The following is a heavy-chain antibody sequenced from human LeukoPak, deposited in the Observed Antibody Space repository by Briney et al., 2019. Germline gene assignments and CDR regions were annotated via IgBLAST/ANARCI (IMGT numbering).Heavy chain of an antibody. CDR2: ISAYNGNT. Sequence: ASVKVSCKASGYTFTSYGISWVRQAPGQGLEWMGWISAYNGNTNYAQKLQGRVTMTTDTSTSTAYMELRSLRSDDTAVYHCARVKTTFDAFGIWGQGTMVTVSS. V-gene: IGHV1-18*01. CDR3: ARVKTTFDAFGI. J-gene: IGHJ3*02. CDR1: GYTFTSYG. D-gene: IGHD3-16*01.